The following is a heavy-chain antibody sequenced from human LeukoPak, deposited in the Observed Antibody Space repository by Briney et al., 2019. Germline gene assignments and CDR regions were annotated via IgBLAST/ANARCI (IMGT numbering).Heavy chain of an antibody. CDR3: ARATTTFDD. V-gene: IGHV4-59*01. CDR2: ISDSGST. Sequence: SENLSLTCSVSGGSIRSYYWRWIRQPPGKGPEWIGYISDSGSTNYKPSLKSRVTISLDTSKNQFTLRLTSVTTADTAVYFCARATTTFDDWGPGTLVTVSS. CDR1: GGSIRSYY. D-gene: IGHD4-11*01. J-gene: IGHJ4*02.